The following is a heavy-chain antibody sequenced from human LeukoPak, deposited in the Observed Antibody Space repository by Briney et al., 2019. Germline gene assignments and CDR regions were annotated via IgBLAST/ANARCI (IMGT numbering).Heavy chain of an antibody. J-gene: IGHJ4*02. CDR2: ISGSGGST. D-gene: IGHD3-9*01. CDR1: GFTFSSYA. V-gene: IGHV3-23*01. CDR3: AKDDILTGIRGAYFDY. Sequence: PGGSLRLSCAASGFTFSSYAMSWVRQAPGKGLEWVSSISGSGGSTYYADSVKGRFTISRDNSKNTVYLQMNSLRAEDTAVYYCAKDDILTGIRGAYFDYWGQGTLVTVS.